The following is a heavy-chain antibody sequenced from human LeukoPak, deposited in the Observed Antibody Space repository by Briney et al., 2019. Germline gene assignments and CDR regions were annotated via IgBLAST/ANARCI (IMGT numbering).Heavy chain of an antibody. CDR1: GFTFDDYA. CDR3: AKDMDCSSTSCYSPFDY. CDR2: ISWNSGSI. Sequence: GRSLRLSCAASGFTFDDYAMHWVRQAPGKGLEWVSGISWNSGSIGYADSVKGRFTISRDNAKNSLYLQMNSLRAEDTALYYCAKDMDCSSTSCYSPFDYWGQGTLVTVPS. D-gene: IGHD2-2*01. V-gene: IGHV3-9*01. J-gene: IGHJ4*02.